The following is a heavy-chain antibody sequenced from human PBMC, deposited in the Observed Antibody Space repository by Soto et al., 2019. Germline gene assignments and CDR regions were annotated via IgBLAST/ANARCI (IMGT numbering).Heavy chain of an antibody. V-gene: IGHV3-23*01. D-gene: IGHD2-15*01. CDR3: ANSAQIKMKPGSDAFDI. Sequence: PGGSLRLSCAASGFTFSSYAMSWVRQAPGKGLEWVSAISGSGGSTYYADSVKGRFTISRDNSKNTLYLQMNSLRAEDTAVYYCANSAQIKMKPGSDAFDIWGQGTMVTVSS. J-gene: IGHJ3*02. CDR2: ISGSGGST. CDR1: GFTFSSYA.